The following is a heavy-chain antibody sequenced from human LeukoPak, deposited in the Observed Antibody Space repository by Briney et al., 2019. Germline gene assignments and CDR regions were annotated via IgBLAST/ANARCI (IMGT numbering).Heavy chain of an antibody. J-gene: IGHJ5*02. CDR1: GGSISSSSYY. V-gene: IGHV4-39*01. CDR3: ARCDRSGNYASWFDP. CDR2: IYHSGST. D-gene: IGHD3-10*01. Sequence: PSETLSLTCTVSGGSISSSSYYWGWIRQPPGKGLEWIGSIYHSGSTYYNPSLKSRVTISVDTSKNQFSLKLSSVTAADTAVYYCARCDRSGNYASWFDPWGQGTLVTVSS.